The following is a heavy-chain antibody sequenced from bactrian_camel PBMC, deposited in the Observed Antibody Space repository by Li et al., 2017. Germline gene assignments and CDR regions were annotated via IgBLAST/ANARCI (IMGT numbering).Heavy chain of an antibody. CDR2: IYLHGPMT. V-gene: IGHV3-2*01. CDR3: ATALTGGLEAGASAPFAY. J-gene: IGHJ6*01. D-gene: IGHD1*01. Sequence: HVQLVESGGGSVQPGWSLRLSCAASGYTDRSYCMGWFRQDPGKEREPVATIYLHGPMTWYADSVKGRFTISLGNAKNIVYLQMDSLKPEDTALYYCATALTGGLEAGASAPFAYWGQGTQVTVS. CDR1: GYTDRSYC.